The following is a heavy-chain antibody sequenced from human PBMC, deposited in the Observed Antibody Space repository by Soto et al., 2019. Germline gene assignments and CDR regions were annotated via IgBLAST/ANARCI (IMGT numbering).Heavy chain of an antibody. J-gene: IGHJ4*02. Sequence: PVGSLRLSCAASGFTFSSYGMHWVRQAPGKGLEWVAVISYDGSNKYYADSVKGRFTISRDNSKNTLYLQMNSLRAEDTAVYYCAKGALLRYFDWSPDYWGQGTLVTVSS. V-gene: IGHV3-30*18. CDR1: GFTFSSYG. CDR2: ISYDGSNK. CDR3: AKGALLRYFDWSPDY. D-gene: IGHD3-9*01.